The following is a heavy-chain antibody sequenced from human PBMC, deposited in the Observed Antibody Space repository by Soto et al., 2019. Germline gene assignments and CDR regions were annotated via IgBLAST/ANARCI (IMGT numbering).Heavy chain of an antibody. V-gene: IGHV4-4*07. Sequence: PSETLSLTCTVSGGSIGSFYWSWIRQPAGKGLEWIGRIYTTGITDYNPSLKSRVTMSVDTSKNQFSLKLSSVTAADTAVYYCARAGYRYGWDYWGHGTLVTVSS. D-gene: IGHD6-19*01. CDR1: GGSIGSFY. CDR2: IYTTGIT. J-gene: IGHJ4*01. CDR3: ARAGYRYGWDY.